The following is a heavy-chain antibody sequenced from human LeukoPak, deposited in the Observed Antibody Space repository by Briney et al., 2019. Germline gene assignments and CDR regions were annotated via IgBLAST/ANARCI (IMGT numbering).Heavy chain of an antibody. Sequence: PQTLSLTCTVSGGSISSGGYYWNWIRQHPTEGLEWIGHIYYTGRTTYNPSVKSRVTISADTSKNQFSLMLNSVTAADTAVYFCASAPLGNSFGYMAYWGQGALVTVSS. CDR1: GGSISSGGYY. D-gene: IGHD5-18*01. V-gene: IGHV4-31*03. CDR2: IYYTGRT. CDR3: ASAPLGNSFGYMAY. J-gene: IGHJ4*02.